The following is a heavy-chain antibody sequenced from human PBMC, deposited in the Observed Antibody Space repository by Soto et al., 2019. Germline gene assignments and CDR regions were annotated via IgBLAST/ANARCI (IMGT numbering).Heavy chain of an antibody. J-gene: IGHJ4*01. CDR3: ARGVYDFWSGHPEGPEY. CDR2: IRSKANSYAT. D-gene: IGHD3-3*01. Sequence: EVQLVESGGGLVQPGGSLKVSCAASGFTFSGSAIHWVRQASGKGLEWVGRIRSKANSYATAYAVSVKGRFTISRDDSRNTAYLQMNSLKTEDTAGYYCARGVYDFWSGHPEGPEYWGNGTVVTVSS. CDR1: GFTFSGSA. V-gene: IGHV3-73*02.